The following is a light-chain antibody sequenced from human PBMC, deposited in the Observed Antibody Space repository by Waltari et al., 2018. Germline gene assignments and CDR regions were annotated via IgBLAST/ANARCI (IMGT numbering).Light chain of an antibody. CDR3: QQRSNLWT. V-gene: IGKV3-11*01. Sequence: ETVLTQSPATLSLSPAERATLSCRASQSISSHLAWYQQKPGQPPRLLIYDESKRATGIPARFSCSGSGTDFTLTISSLEPEDFAVYYCQQRSNLWTFGQGTKVEIK. CDR1: QSISSH. CDR2: DES. J-gene: IGKJ1*01.